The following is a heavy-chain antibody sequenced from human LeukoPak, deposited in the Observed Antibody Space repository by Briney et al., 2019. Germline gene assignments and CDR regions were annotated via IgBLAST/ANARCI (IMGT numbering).Heavy chain of an antibody. CDR2: ISAYNGNT. Sequence: ASVKVSCKASGYTFTSYDINWVRQATGQGLEWMGWISAYNGNTNYAQKFQGRVTITADESTSTAYMELSSLRSEDTAVYYCAREDSGSYYDYWGQGTLVTVSS. CDR1: GYTFTSYD. D-gene: IGHD1-26*01. CDR3: AREDSGSYYDY. J-gene: IGHJ4*02. V-gene: IGHV1-18*01.